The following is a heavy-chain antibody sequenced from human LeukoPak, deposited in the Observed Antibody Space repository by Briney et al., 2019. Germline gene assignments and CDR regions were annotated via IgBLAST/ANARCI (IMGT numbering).Heavy chain of an antibody. CDR1: GYTCTGYY. D-gene: IGHD6-19*01. CDR3: ARDHGSSGWYPRGAFDI. Sequence: SVKVSGKASGYTCTGYYMHWVRQAPGQGLEWMGWIIPIFGTANYAQKFQGRVTITADKSTSTAYMELSSLRSEDTAVYYCARDHGSSGWYPRGAFDIWGQGTMVTVSS. J-gene: IGHJ3*02. V-gene: IGHV1-69*06. CDR2: IIPIFGTA.